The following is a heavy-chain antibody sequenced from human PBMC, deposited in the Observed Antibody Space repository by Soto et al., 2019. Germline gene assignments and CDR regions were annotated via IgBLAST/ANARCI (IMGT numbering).Heavy chain of an antibody. CDR3: TRIQREVVPAARDYYYYMDV. D-gene: IGHD2-2*01. CDR2: IRSKANSYAT. V-gene: IGHV3-73*01. J-gene: IGHJ6*03. CDR1: GFTFSGSA. Sequence: EVQLVESGGGLVQPGGSLKLSCAASGFTFSGSAMHWVRQASGKGLEWVGRIRSKANSYATAYAASVKGRFTISRDDAKNTAYLQMNSLKTEDTAVYYCTRIQREVVPAARDYYYYMDVWGKGTTVTVSS.